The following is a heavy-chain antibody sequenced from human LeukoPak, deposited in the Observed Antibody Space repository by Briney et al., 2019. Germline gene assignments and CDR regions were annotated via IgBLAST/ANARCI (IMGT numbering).Heavy chain of an antibody. Sequence: GGSLRLSCAASGFTFSSYSMNWVRQAPGKGLEWVSSISSSSSYIYYADSVKGRFTISRDNAKNSLYLQMNSLRAEDTAVYHCARADTSGWFSDYWGQGTLVTVSS. V-gene: IGHV3-21*01. J-gene: IGHJ4*02. D-gene: IGHD6-19*01. CDR2: ISSSSSYI. CDR1: GFTFSSYS. CDR3: ARADTSGWFSDY.